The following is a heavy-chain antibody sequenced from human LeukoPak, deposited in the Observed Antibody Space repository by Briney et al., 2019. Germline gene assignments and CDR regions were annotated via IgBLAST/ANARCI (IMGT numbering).Heavy chain of an antibody. J-gene: IGHJ4*02. CDR3: ARHLFVGPVPAAFDY. CDR1: GGSISSYY. CDR2: IYYSGST. V-gene: IGHV4-59*08. D-gene: IGHD2-2*01. Sequence: PSETLSLTCTVSGGSISSYYWSWIRQPPGKGLERIGYIYYSGSTNYNPSLKSRVTISVDTSKNQFSLKLSSVTAADTAVYYCARHLFVGPVPAAFDYWGQGTLVTVSS.